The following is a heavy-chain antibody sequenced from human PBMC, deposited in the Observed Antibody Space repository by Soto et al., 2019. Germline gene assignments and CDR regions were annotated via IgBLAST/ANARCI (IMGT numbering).Heavy chain of an antibody. CDR1: GGSIGSGVYF. CDR3: ATMGATTGSYYFEY. V-gene: IGHV4-30-4*01. J-gene: IGHJ4*02. D-gene: IGHD1-26*01. Sequence: QVQLQESGPGLVKPSQTLSLTCTVSGGSIGSGVYFWSWIRQPPGKGLEWIGFISYTGSAYYNPSLKRRVAISVDTSKTQFSLKLTSVTAADAAVYYCATMGATTGSYYFEYWGQGTLVTVSS. CDR2: ISYTGSA.